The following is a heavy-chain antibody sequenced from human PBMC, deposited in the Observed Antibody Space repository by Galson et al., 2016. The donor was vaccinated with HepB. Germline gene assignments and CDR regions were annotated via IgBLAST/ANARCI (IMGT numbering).Heavy chain of an antibody. CDR1: GNTFRRDA. Sequence: SVKVSCKASGNTFRRDAFTWVRQAPGQGLEWMGWIIPMYRTTNYAQKFQGRVTITADESTSTAYMDLSSLRSEDTAVYYCARGSGPEHYYYGMDVWGQGTTVTVSS. J-gene: IGHJ6*02. CDR3: ARGSGPEHYYYGMDV. V-gene: IGHV1-69*13. CDR2: IIPMYRTT.